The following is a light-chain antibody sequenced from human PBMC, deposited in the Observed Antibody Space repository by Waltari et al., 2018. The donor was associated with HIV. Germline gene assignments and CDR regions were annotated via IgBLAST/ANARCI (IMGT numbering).Light chain of an antibody. J-gene: IGLJ3*02. Sequence: SSVLTQPPSVSVAPGKTARITCGGNNLERQRVHWYQQKPGQAPALVIYYDSDRPSGIPERFSGSNSGDTATLTISRVGDGDEADYYCQVWDSSSDHVLFGGGTKLTVL. CDR1: NLERQR. V-gene: IGLV3-21*04. CDR3: QVWDSSSDHVL. CDR2: YDS.